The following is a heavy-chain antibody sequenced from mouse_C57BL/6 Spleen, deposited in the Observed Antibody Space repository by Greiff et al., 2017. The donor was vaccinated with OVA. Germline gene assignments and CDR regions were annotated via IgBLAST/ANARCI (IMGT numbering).Heavy chain of an antibody. V-gene: IGHV1-81*01. CDR3: ARFGDSASYFDY. CDR2: IYPRSGNT. Sequence: QVQLQQSGAELARPGASVKLSCKASGYTFTSYGISWVKQRTGQGLEWIGEIYPRSGNTYYNEKFKGKATLTADKSSSTAYMELRSLTSEDSAVYVCARFGDSASYFDYWGQGTTLTVSS. CDR1: GYTFTSYG. J-gene: IGHJ2*01. D-gene: IGHD3-3*01.